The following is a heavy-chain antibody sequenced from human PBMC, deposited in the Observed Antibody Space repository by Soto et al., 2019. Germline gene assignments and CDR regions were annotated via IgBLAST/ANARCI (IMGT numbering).Heavy chain of an antibody. J-gene: IGHJ6*02. CDR1: VYTFTSYG. CDR2: ISAYNGNT. D-gene: IGHD2-15*01. Sequence: KVSYQASVYTFTSYGISWVRQAPGQGLDWMGWISAYNGNTKYAQDLQGRVTMTTDTSTSTAYMELRSLRSDDTAVYYCARFSGGSYNTYYFYYGMDVWGQGTTVTVS. CDR3: ARFSGGSYNTYYFYYGMDV. V-gene: IGHV1-18*01.